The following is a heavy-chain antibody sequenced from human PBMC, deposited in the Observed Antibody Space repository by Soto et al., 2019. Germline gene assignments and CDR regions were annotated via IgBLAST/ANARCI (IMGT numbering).Heavy chain of an antibody. Sequence: GSLRLSCAASGFTFSSYWMSWVRQAPGEGLEWVANIKQDGSEKYYVDSVKGRFTISRDNAKNSLYLQMNSLRAEDTAVYYCARDDSSGWYLDAFDIWGQGTMVTVSS. V-gene: IGHV3-7*03. D-gene: IGHD6-19*01. CDR1: GFTFSSYW. CDR3: ARDDSSGWYLDAFDI. J-gene: IGHJ3*02. CDR2: IKQDGSEK.